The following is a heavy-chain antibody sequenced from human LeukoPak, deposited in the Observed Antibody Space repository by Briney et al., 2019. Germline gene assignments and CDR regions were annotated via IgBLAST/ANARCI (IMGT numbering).Heavy chain of an antibody. D-gene: IGHD6-13*01. CDR3: ARDPSVGSSWNGEAFDI. CDR1: AFTFSNYA. CDR2: ISGSTTGHTT. V-gene: IGHV3-21*01. Sequence: GGSLRLSCEASAFTFSNYAMTWVRQAPGKGLEWVSVISGSTTGHTTYYADSVKGRFTISRDNAKNSLYLQMNSLRAEDTAVYYCARDPSVGSSWNGEAFDIWGQGTMVTVSS. J-gene: IGHJ3*02.